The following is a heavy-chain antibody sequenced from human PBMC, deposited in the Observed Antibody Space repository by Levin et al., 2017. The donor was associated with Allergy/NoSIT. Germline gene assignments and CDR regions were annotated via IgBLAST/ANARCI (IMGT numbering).Heavy chain of an antibody. V-gene: IGHV3-30*18. CDR2: ISYDGSKK. D-gene: IGHD6-19*01. CDR1: GFTFNNYG. Sequence: GGSLRLSCAASGFTFNNYGMHWVRRAPGKGLEWVAGISYDGSKKHYTDSVKGRFTISRDSSNNTVYLQMNSLRPEDTSLYYCAKDLGWTATVVGVAEQWGQGTLVTVSS. J-gene: IGHJ4*02. CDR3: AKDLGWTATVVGVAEQ.